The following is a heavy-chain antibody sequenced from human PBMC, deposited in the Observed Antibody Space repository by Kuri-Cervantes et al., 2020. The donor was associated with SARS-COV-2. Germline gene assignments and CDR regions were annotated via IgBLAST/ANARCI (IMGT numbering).Heavy chain of an antibody. V-gene: IGHV1-2*06. CDR2: INPNSGGT. CDR1: VYTFTGYY. J-gene: IGHJ3*02. CDR3: ARDADSSSWYPGAFDI. Sequence: ASVNVSFQASVYTFTGYYMHWVRQAPGQGLEWMGRINPNSGGTNYAQKFQGRVTMTRVTSISTAYMELSRLRSDDTAVYYCARDADSSSWYPGAFDIWGQGTMVTVSS. D-gene: IGHD6-13*01.